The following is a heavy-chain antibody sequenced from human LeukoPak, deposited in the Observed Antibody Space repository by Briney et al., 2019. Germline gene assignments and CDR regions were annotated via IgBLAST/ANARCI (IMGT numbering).Heavy chain of an antibody. Sequence: GGSLRLSCSASGFTLSSYSMHWVRQAPGKGLEYVSTSGGATYYADSVKGRFTISRDNAKNTLYLQMSSLRAEDTAVYYRIKDRTGTYSFDYWGQGTLVTVSS. CDR2: SGGAT. CDR3: IKDRTGTYSFDY. J-gene: IGHJ4*02. CDR1: GFTLSSYS. V-gene: IGHV3-64D*09. D-gene: IGHD7-27*01.